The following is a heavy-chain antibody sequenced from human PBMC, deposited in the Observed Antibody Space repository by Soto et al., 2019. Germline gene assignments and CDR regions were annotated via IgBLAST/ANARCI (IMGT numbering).Heavy chain of an antibody. V-gene: IGHV3-30*18. D-gene: IGHD2-15*01. CDR1: GFTFSFYG. CDR2: VSSDGSYK. J-gene: IGHJ6*02. CDR3: AKEVAVATLTKVEGHNALDV. Sequence: QVQLVESGGGVVQPGRSLRLSCAVSGFTFSFYGIHWVRQAPGRGLQWVAFVSSDGSYKYHPESVKGRFTVSRDNSKNTLFLQMNRLRPEDTAIYYCAKEVAVATLTKVEGHNALDVWGQGTTVTVSS.